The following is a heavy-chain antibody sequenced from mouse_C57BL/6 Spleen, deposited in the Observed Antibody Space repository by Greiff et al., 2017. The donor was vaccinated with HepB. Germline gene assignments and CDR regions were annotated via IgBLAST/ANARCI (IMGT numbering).Heavy chain of an antibody. CDR3: AREGLLGTMDY. D-gene: IGHD3-1*01. CDR1: GFTFSSYA. Sequence: EVQRVESGGGLVKPGGSLKLSCAASGFTFSSYAMSWVRQTPEKRLEWVATISDGGSYTYYPDNVKGRFTISRDNAKNNLYLQMSHLKSEDTAMYYCAREGLLGTMDYWGQGTSVTVSS. J-gene: IGHJ4*01. V-gene: IGHV5-4*01. CDR2: ISDGGSYT.